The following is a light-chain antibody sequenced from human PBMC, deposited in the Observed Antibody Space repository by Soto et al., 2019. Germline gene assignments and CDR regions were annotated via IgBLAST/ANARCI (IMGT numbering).Light chain of an antibody. V-gene: IGKV3D-15*01. CDR3: QQYYSNPLA. CDR1: QTVSSN. CDR2: DAS. Sequence: TQSPCTLSVSAGERATLSCRASQTVSSNLAWYQQRPGQAPRLLIYDASNWATGIPARFSGSGSGTDFTLTISSLEPDDFAVYYCQQYYSNPLAFGRGTKVDIK. J-gene: IGKJ4*02.